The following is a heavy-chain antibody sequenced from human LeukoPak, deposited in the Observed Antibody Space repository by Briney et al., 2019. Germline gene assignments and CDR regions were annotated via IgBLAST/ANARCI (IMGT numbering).Heavy chain of an antibody. CDR3: ARETKGYSSSWYGGANWFDP. CDR2: IYYSGST. D-gene: IGHD6-13*01. CDR1: GGSISSSSYY. Sequence: PSETLSLTCTVSGGSISSSSYYWGWIRQPPGKGLEWIGSIYYSGSTYYNPSLKSRVTISVDTSKNQFSLKLSSVTAADTAVYYCARETKGYSSSWYGGANWFDPWGQGTLVTVSS. J-gene: IGHJ5*02. V-gene: IGHV4-39*02.